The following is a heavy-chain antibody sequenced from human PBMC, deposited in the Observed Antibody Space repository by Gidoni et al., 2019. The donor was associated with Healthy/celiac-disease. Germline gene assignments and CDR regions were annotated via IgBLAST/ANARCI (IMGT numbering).Heavy chain of an antibody. CDR2: IDWDDDK. J-gene: IGHJ6*03. D-gene: IGHD6-13*01. V-gene: IGHV2-70*15. CDR1: GFSLSTSGMC. Sequence: QVTLRESGPALVKPTQTLTLTCTFSGFSLSTSGMCVSWIRQPPGKALEWLARIDWDDDKYYSTSLKTRLTISKDTSKNQVVLTMTNIDPVDTATYYCARMKAAAGRYYYYMDVWGKGTTVTVSS. CDR3: ARMKAAAGRYYYYMDV.